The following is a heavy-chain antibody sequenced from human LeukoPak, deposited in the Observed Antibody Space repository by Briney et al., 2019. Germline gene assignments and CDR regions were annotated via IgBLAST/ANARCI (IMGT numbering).Heavy chain of an antibody. V-gene: IGHV4-4*07. CDR1: GGSISSYY. J-gene: IGHJ4*02. Sequence: SETLSLTCTVSGGSISSYYWNWIRQPAGKGLEWIGRSHTSGSTNYNPSLKSRVTMSVDTSKNQFSLKLSSVTAADTAVYYCARVICSGGSCRFDYWGQGTLVTVSS. CDR3: ARVICSGGSCRFDY. D-gene: IGHD2-15*01. CDR2: SHTSGST.